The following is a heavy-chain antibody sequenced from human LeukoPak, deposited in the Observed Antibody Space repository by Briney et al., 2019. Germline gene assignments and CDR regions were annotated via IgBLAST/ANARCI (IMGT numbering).Heavy chain of an antibody. CDR2: IWYDGSNK. J-gene: IGHJ3*02. D-gene: IGHD3-10*01. CDR1: GFTFSSYG. V-gene: IGHV3-33*01. CDR3: ARFSGAHDAFGI. Sequence: GGSLRLSCAASGFTFSSYGMHWVRQAPGKGLEWVAVIWYDGSNKYYADSVKGRFTISRDNSKNTLYLQMNSLRAEDTAVYYCARFSGAHDAFGIWGQGTMVTVSS.